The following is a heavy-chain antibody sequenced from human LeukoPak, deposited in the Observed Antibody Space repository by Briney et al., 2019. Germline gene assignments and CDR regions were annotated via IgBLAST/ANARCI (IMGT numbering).Heavy chain of an antibody. CDR1: GGXISSSSNY. CDR3: ARRSKGTYSPVDY. V-gene: IGHV4-39*01. Sequence: SETLSLTCTVSGGXISSSSNYWGWVRQPPGKGLEYDGSISYTGSTYYNPPLKSRITISVDTSNNRFSLRPSSVTAADTAVYYCARRSKGTYSPVDYWGQGTLVTVSS. D-gene: IGHD5-18*01. J-gene: IGHJ4*02. CDR2: ISYTGST.